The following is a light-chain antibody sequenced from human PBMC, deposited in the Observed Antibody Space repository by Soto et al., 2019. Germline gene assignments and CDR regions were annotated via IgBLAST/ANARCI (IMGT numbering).Light chain of an antibody. CDR1: QSIIIW. V-gene: IGKV1-5*01. CDR3: QPLNNYPRIT. CDR2: DAS. Sequence: DIQMTQSHSTLSASVGDRVTITCRASQSIIIWLAWYQQKPVKAPKLLIYDASTLQSGVPSRFSCSGSGTDFTLTIRCLQPEDFATHYCQPLNNYPRITSGQGTRLEIK. J-gene: IGKJ5*01.